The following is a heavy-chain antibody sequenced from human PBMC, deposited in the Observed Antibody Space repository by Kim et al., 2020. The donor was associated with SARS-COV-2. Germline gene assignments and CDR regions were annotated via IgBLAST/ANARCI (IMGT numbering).Heavy chain of an antibody. V-gene: IGHV3-7*01. CDR2: IKQDGSEK. CDR1: GFTFSSYW. D-gene: IGHD4-17*01. Sequence: GGSLRLSCAASGFTFSSYWMSWVRQAPGKGLEWVANIKQDGSEKYYVDSVKGRFTISRDNAKNSLYLQMNSLRAEDTAVYYCARDEGSYGGNPLYYYYGMDVWGQGTTVTVSS. J-gene: IGHJ6*02. CDR3: ARDEGSYGGNPLYYYYGMDV.